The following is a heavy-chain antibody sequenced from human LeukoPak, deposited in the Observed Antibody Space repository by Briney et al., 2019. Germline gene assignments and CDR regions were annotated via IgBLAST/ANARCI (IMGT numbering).Heavy chain of an antibody. J-gene: IGHJ6*04. Sequence: TETLSLICTVSGASISRSQSHWGWVRQAPGKGLEWISTNLDHGVNHYAAALKGRITISVDMAKKQVALQMISVTAADTAVYYCARQQDFYDSFNFLDVWGRGTTVSVRS. CDR2: NLDHGVN. CDR1: GASISRSQSH. V-gene: IGHV4-39*01. CDR3: ARQQDFYDSFNFLDV. D-gene: IGHD3-22*01.